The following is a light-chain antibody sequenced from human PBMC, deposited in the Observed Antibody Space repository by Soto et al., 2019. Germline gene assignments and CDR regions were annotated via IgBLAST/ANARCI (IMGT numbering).Light chain of an antibody. Sequence: EIVMTQSPATLSVSPGERATLSCRASQSIISKLAWYQQKPGQAPRLVIYDTYIRATGIPARFSGSGSGTEFTLTISSPQSEDFGVYYCQQYNNWFSITFGQGTRLEIK. CDR1: QSIISK. J-gene: IGKJ5*01. CDR2: DTY. CDR3: QQYNNWFSIT. V-gene: IGKV3-15*01.